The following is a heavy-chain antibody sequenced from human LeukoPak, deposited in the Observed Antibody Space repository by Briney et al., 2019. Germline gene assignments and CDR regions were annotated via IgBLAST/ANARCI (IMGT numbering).Heavy chain of an antibody. CDR3: AEDWAPYCGGDCYFNY. Sequence: GSLRPSRAGSGFIFNNFCMDLVRQASGKGLGGVGVFSYDGSNKNYADSVKGRFTISRDSSKNTVYLQMNSLRVEDTAVYYCAEDWAPYCGGDCYFNYWGQGTLVTVSS. D-gene: IGHD2-21*02. V-gene: IGHV3-30*18. CDR1: GFIFNNFC. CDR2: FSYDGSNK. J-gene: IGHJ4*02.